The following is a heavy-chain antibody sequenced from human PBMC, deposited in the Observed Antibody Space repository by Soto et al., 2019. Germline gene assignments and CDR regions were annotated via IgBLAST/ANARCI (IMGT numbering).Heavy chain of an antibody. CDR3: GYLPCSGGSCYWFSYSGMDV. V-gene: IGHV2-5*02. CDR1: GFSLSTSGVG. D-gene: IGHD2-15*01. CDR2: IYWDDDK. J-gene: IGHJ6*02. Sequence: QITLKESGPTLVKPTQTLTLTCTFSGFSLSTSGVGVAWIRQPPGKALEWLALIYWDDDKRYRPSLETRLTITTDTSKNQVVLTMTNMDSVDTATYYCGYLPCSGGSCYWFSYSGMDVWGQGTTVTVSS.